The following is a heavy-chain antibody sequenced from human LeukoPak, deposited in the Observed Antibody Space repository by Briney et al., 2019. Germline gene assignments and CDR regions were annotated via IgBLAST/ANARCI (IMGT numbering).Heavy chain of an antibody. CDR3: VRESGFGELFPYAFDI. CDR2: ISWNSGSI. D-gene: IGHD3-10*01. J-gene: IGHJ3*02. V-gene: IGHV3-23*01. Sequence: GGSLRLSCVASGFTFSSYAMHWVRQAPGKGLEWVSGISWNSGSIGYADSVKGRFAISRDYSRNTVYLQMNSLRAEDTAVYYYVRESGFGELFPYAFDIWGQGTVVTVSS. CDR1: GFTFSSYA.